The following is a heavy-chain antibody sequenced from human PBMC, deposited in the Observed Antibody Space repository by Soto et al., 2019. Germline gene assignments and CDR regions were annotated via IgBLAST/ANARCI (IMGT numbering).Heavy chain of an antibody. Sequence: QVRLVESGGGVVQPGRSLRLSCVASGFNFKAYGIHWVRQAPGKGLEWVAVMSTDGGKQHLADSVKGRFTISRDNLKNTLYLQMNNVRPEDTAVYFCAVGGGDLSLTPFDYWGQGSLVTVSS. J-gene: IGHJ4*02. CDR2: MSTDGGKQ. D-gene: IGHD3-16*02. CDR3: AVGGGDLSLTPFDY. V-gene: IGHV3-30-3*01. CDR1: GFNFKAYG.